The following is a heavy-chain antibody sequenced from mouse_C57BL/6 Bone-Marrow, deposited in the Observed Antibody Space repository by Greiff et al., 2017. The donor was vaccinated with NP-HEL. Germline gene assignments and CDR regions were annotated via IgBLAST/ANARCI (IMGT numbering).Heavy chain of an antibody. CDR2: IDPANGNT. Sequence: VQLQQSVAELVRPGASVKLSCTASGFNITNTYMHWVKQRPEQGLEWIGRIDPANGNTKYAPKFQGNATITADTSSNTAYLQLSSLTSEDTAIYYCARFITTVVGYAMDYWGQGTSVTVSS. CDR3: ARFITTVVGYAMDY. CDR1: GFNITNTY. J-gene: IGHJ4*01. V-gene: IGHV14-3*01. D-gene: IGHD1-1*01.